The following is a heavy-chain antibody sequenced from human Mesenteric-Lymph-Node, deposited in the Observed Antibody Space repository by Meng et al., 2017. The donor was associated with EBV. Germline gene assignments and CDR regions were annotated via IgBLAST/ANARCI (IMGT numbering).Heavy chain of an antibody. CDR2: IYYSGST. J-gene: IGHJ5*02. V-gene: IGHV4-61*01. Sequence: QVQLQGSGQRRVNPSETLSLTCTVSGGSVSSSSYYWSWIRQPPGKGLEYIGYIYYSGSTNYNPSLKSRVTISMDTSKNQVSLKLSSVSAADTAVYYCARVDLSSGGSCLDPWGPGTLVTVSS. CDR1: GGSVSSSSYY. CDR3: ARVDLSSGGSCLDP. D-gene: IGHD2-15*01.